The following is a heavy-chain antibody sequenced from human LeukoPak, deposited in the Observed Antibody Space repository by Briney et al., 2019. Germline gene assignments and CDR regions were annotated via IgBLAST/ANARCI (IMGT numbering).Heavy chain of an antibody. CDR3: ATDVYSSSSVDWFDP. CDR2: ISSSSSYT. J-gene: IGHJ5*02. V-gene: IGHV3-11*06. CDR1: GFTFSDYY. D-gene: IGHD6-6*01. Sequence: PGGSLTLSCAASGFTFSDYYMSWIRQAPGQGLEWVSYISSSSSYTNYADSVKGRFTISRDNAKNSLYLQMNSLRAEDTAVYYCATDVYSSSSVDWFDPWGQGTLVTVSS.